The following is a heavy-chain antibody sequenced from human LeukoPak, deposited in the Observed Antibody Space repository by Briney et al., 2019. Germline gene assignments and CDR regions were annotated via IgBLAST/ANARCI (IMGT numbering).Heavy chain of an antibody. V-gene: IGHV4-59*01. Sequence: SETLSLTCTVSGGSISSYYWSWIRQPPGKGLEWIGYIYYSGSTNYNPSLKSRVTISVDTSKNQFSLKLSSVTAADTAVYYCARAQNYYDSSGYVDYWGQGTLVTVSS. CDR2: IYYSGST. J-gene: IGHJ4*02. CDR3: ARAQNYYDSSGYVDY. CDR1: GGSISSYY. D-gene: IGHD3-22*01.